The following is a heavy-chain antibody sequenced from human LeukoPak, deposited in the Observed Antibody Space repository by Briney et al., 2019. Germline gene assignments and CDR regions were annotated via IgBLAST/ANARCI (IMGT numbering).Heavy chain of an antibody. J-gene: IGHJ4*02. V-gene: IGHV4-39*01. CDR2: IHYSGST. CDR1: GGSISSSSYY. CDR3: ARHYCSSCSCARLGVIDY. Sequence: SETLSLTCTVSGGSISSSSYYWGWLRQPPGKGLEWFGTIHYSGSTYHNPSLKRRVTISVDTSKNQFSLKLSSVTTADTAAYYCARHYCSSCSCARLGVIDYWGQGILVTVSS. D-gene: IGHD2-2*01.